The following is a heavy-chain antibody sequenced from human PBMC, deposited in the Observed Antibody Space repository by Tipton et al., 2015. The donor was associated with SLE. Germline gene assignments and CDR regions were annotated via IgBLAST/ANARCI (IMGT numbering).Heavy chain of an antibody. J-gene: IGHJ4*02. CDR1: GFTFSIYW. CDR3: ATTPTAPVTENFDF. CDR2: IDQDGVEK. Sequence: SLRLSCAASGFTFSIYWMTWVRQAPGKGLEWVATIDQDGVEKYYVDSVQGRFTISRDNARKSLYLQMNSLRVDDTAVYYCATTPTAPVTENFDFWGQGTLVTVSS. V-gene: IGHV3-7*01. D-gene: IGHD2-21*02.